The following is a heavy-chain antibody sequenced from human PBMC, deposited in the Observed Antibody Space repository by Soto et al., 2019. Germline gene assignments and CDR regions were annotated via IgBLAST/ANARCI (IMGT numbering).Heavy chain of an antibody. D-gene: IGHD3-22*01. CDR2: IYPGDSDT. CDR3: ARDTFSGDSSRPPY. J-gene: IGHJ4*02. V-gene: IGHV5-51*01. CDR1: GYSFSRYW. Sequence: GESLKISCKGSGYSFSRYWIACVRQTPGKGLEWMVLIYPGDSDTRYSPSFQGQVTISADKSITTAYLQWSSLKASDTAIYYCARDTFSGDSSRPPYWAQGTMVTLSS.